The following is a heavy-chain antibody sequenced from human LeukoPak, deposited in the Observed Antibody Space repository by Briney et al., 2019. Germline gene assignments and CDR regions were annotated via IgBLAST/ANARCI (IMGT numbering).Heavy chain of an antibody. CDR2: IYHSGST. J-gene: IGHJ4*02. V-gene: IGHV4-30-2*01. D-gene: IGHD3-3*01. CDR1: GGSISSGGYS. Sequence: SETLSLTCAVSGGSISSGGYSWSWIRQPPGKGLEWIGYIYHSGSTYYNPSLKSRVTISVDRSKNQFPLKLSSVTAADTAVYYCARETIFGVVNYFDYWGQGTLVTVSS. CDR3: ARETIFGVVNYFDY.